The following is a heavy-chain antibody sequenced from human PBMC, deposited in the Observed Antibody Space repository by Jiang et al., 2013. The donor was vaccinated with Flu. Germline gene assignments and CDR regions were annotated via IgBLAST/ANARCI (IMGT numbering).Heavy chain of an antibody. J-gene: IGHJ4*02. Sequence: VQLLESGGGLVQPGRSLRLSCAASGFTFSDFAMHWVRQAPGKGLEWVAVIWYDGSNQFYADSVKGRSTISRDNSKNTLYLQMSSLRADDTAIYYCVRDRKITLGDYLDYWGQGTRVTVSS. CDR1: GFTFSDFA. D-gene: IGHD1-14*01. CDR2: IWYDGSNQ. CDR3: VRDRKITLGDYLDY. V-gene: IGHV3-30*04.